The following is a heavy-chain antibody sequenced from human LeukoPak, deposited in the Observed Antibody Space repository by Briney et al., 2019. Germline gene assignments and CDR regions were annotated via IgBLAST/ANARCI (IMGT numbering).Heavy chain of an antibody. D-gene: IGHD1-14*01. J-gene: IGHJ4*02. CDR1: SGSISNSLYY. V-gene: IGHV4-39*01. CDR3: ARHGTISSESYFDY. CDR2: VYYNGDT. Sequence: PSETLSLTCTVSSGSISNSLYYWGWTRQPPGKGLEWIGSVYYNGDTYFNPSLKSRVTGFVDTSKNQVSLRLSSVTAADTAVYYCARHGTISSESYFDYWGQGALVTVSS.